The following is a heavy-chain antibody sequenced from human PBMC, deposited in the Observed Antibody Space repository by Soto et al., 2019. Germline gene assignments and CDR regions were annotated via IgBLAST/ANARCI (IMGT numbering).Heavy chain of an antibody. D-gene: IGHD3-10*01. CDR3: ARSAGTH. CDR2: IYSGGST. V-gene: IGHV3-53*01. J-gene: IGHJ4*02. Sequence: RRWISKKPGKGLEWVSVIYSGGSTYYADSVKGRFTISRDNSKNTLYLQMNSLRAEDTAVYYCARSAGTHWGQGTLVPVSS.